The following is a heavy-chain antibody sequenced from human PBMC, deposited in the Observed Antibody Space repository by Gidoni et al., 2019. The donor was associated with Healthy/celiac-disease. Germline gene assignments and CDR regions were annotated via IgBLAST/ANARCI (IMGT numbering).Heavy chain of an antibody. D-gene: IGHD1-26*01. J-gene: IGHJ4*02. CDR1: GGSFSGYY. Sequence: QVQLQQWGAGLSTPWTTVSRTSTAYGGSFSGYYWGWFRQPPGKALEWIGEINHRGSTNYNPSLKSRVTISVYTSKNQFSLKLSSVTAADTAVYYCASSPIVGAREGYFDYWGQGTLVTVSS. CDR2: INHRGST. V-gene: IGHV4-34*01. CDR3: ASSPIVGAREGYFDY.